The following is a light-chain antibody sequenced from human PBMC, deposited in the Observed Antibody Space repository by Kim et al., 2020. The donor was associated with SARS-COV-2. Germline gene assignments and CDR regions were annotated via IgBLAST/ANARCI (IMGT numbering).Light chain of an antibody. CDR1: SSDVGGYNY. J-gene: IGLJ2*01. Sequence: QSALTQPRSVSGSPGQSVTISCTGTSSDVGGYNYVSWYQQHPGKAPKLMIYDVSKRPSGVPGRFSGSKSGNTASLTISGLQAEDEADYYCCSYAGSDIVVFGGGTKLTVL. CDR3: CSYAGSDIVV. CDR2: DVS. V-gene: IGLV2-11*01.